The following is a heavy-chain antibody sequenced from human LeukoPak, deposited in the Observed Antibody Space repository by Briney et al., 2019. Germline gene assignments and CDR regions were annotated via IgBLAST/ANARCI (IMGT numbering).Heavy chain of an antibody. CDR1: GGSFSGYY. V-gene: IGHV4-34*01. D-gene: IGHD6-13*01. CDR2: INHSGST. J-gene: IGHJ4*02. Sequence: SETLSLTCAVYGGSFSGYYWSWIRQPPGKGLEWIGEINHSGSTNYNPSLKSRVTISVDTSKNQFSLKLSSVTAADTAVYYCARAQYSSSCGLWGQGTLVTVSS. CDR3: ARAQYSSSCGL.